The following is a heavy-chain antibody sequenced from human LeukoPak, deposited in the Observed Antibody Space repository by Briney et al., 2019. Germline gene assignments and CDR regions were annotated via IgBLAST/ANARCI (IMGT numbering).Heavy chain of an antibody. Sequence: GGSLRLSCAASGFPFSSYWMSWVRQTLGKGLEWVANIKEDGSEKYYVDSVKGRFTISRDNAKNSLYLQMNSLRAEDTAVYSCARASGPFDYWGQGTLVTVSS. V-gene: IGHV3-7*02. CDR3: ARASGPFDY. J-gene: IGHJ4*02. CDR2: IKEDGSEK. CDR1: GFPFSSYW. D-gene: IGHD3-10*01.